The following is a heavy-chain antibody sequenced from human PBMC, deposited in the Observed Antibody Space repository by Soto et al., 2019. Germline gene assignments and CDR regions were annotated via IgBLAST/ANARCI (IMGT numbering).Heavy chain of an antibody. CDR2: ISSSSSTI. J-gene: IGHJ6*02. V-gene: IGHV3-48*02. Sequence: GGSLRLSCAASGFTFSSYSMNWVRQAPGKGLEWVSYISSSSSTIYYADSVKGRFTISRDNAKNSLYLQMNSLRDEDTAVYYCASRDSGYDEGYYYYGMDVWGQGTTVTVSS. D-gene: IGHD5-12*01. CDR1: GFTFSSYS. CDR3: ASRDSGYDEGYYYYGMDV.